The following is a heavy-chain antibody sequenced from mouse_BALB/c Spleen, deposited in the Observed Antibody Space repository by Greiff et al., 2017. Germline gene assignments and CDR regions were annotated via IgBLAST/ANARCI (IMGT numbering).Heavy chain of an antibody. J-gene: IGHJ3*01. V-gene: IGHV1S137*01. Sequence: VQLHQSGAELVRPGVSVKISCKGSGYTFTDYAMHWVKQSHAKSLEWIGVISTYYGDASYNQKFKGKATMTVDKSSSTAYMELARLTSEDSAIYYCARSQYGNYGFAYWGQGTLVTVSA. D-gene: IGHD2-10*02. CDR3: ARSQYGNYGFAY. CDR2: ISTYYGDA. CDR1: GYTFTDYA.